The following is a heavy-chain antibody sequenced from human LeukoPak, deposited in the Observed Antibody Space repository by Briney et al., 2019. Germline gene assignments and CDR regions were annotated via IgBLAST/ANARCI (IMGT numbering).Heavy chain of an antibody. CDR3: AGESGLRNGVDV. J-gene: IGHJ6*02. D-gene: IGHD2-8*01. V-gene: IGHV3-66*02. Sequence: EPGGSLRLSCAASEFSVSSNYMNWVRQAPGKGLDWVSVIYSDGATFYADSVKGRFTISRDSSSNTLFAQMNSLKPGDTGVYYCAGESGLRNGVDVWGLGTTVTVSS. CDR1: EFSVSSNY. CDR2: IYSDGAT.